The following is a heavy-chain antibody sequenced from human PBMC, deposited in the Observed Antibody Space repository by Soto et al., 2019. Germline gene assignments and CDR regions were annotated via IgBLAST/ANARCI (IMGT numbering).Heavy chain of an antibody. J-gene: IGHJ4*02. CDR3: AREGPQYYFDY. V-gene: IGHV3-33*08. CDR2: IWSDGSNK. Sequence: GGSLRLSCAASGFTFSSYSMNWVRQAPGKGLEWVAAIWSDGSNKYYADSVKGRFTISRDNSKNTLYLQISSLRVEDTAVYYCAREGPQYYFDYWGQGTLVTVSS. CDR1: GFTFSSYS.